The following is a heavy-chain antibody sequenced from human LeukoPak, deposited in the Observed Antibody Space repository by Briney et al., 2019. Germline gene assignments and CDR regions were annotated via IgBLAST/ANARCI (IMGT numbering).Heavy chain of an antibody. Sequence: PSGTLSLTCTVSGASISSSSYYWGWIRQPPGKGLEWIGSIFYSGSTYYNPSLKSRVTISVDTSKNQFSLKLSSVTAADTAVYYCARDLKAGYGVLPSFDYWGQGTLVTVSS. J-gene: IGHJ4*02. CDR1: GASISSSSYY. D-gene: IGHD4-17*01. CDR3: ARDLKAGYGVLPSFDY. V-gene: IGHV4-39*07. CDR2: IFYSGST.